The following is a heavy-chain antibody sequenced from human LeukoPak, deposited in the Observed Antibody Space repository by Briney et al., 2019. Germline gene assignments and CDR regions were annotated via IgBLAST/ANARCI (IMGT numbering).Heavy chain of an antibody. CDR1: GFTFSSYA. D-gene: IGHD3-16*01. V-gene: IGHV3-23*01. CDR3: AKDLGSVWGPDY. J-gene: IGHJ4*02. Sequence: GGSLRLSCAASGFTFSSYAMNWVRQTPGKGLEWLSGISGSAGTTYYADSVKGRFTISRDNSKNTLYLQMNSLRAEDTAVYYCAKDLGSVWGPDYWGQGTLVTVSS. CDR2: ISGSAGTT.